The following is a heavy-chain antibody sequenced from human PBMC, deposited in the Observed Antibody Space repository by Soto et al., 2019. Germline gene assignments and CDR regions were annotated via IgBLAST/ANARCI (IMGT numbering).Heavy chain of an antibody. Sequence: SETLSLTCTISGGAIGSHYWTWIRQPAGKGLEWIGRIYSSGSAQYNPSLQSRVTMSLDTSKNQFSLRLESVTAADTAVYYCARGQRFSDWFDPWGQGTLVTVSS. CDR3: ARGQRFSDWFDP. J-gene: IGHJ5*02. D-gene: IGHD3-3*01. CDR1: GGAIGSHY. V-gene: IGHV4-4*07. CDR2: IYSSGSA.